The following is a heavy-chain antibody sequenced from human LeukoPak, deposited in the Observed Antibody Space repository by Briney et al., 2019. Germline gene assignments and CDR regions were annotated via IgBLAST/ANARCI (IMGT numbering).Heavy chain of an antibody. CDR1: GYTFTRYD. CDR3: GRPLQRGSWTQRALDY. D-gene: IGHD3-10*01. J-gene: IGHJ4*02. CDR2: MNPNSGNA. Sequence: GSSVKVSFKASGYTFTRYDISWVRQATGQGLEWMGWMNPNSGNAGYAQRFQGRVTMTRNNSISTAYMELTSLRSEDTAVYYCGRPLQRGSWTQRALDYWGQGTLVTVSS. V-gene: IGHV1-8*01.